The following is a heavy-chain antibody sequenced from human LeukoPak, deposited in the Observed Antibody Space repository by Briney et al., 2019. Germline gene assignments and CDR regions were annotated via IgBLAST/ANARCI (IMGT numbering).Heavy chain of an antibody. V-gene: IGHV3-21*01. Sequence: GGSLRLSCAASGFTFSSYSMNWVRQAPGKGLEWVSSISSSSTYADSVKGRFTISRDSAKNSLYLQMNSLRVEDTAVYYCARDYGYEIDYWGQGTLVSVSS. CDR1: GFTFSSYS. CDR2: ISSSST. D-gene: IGHD5-24*01. J-gene: IGHJ4*02. CDR3: ARDYGYEIDY.